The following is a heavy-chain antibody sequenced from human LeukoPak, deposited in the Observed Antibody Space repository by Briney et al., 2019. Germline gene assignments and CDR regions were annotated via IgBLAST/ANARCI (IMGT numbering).Heavy chain of an antibody. CDR1: GGSISSYY. CDR3: ARDHEDDSSGFVFDY. J-gene: IGHJ4*02. Sequence: SETLSLTCTVSGGSISSYYWSWIRQPAGKGLEWIGRIYTSGSTNYNPSLKSRVTMSVDTPKNQFSLKLSSVTAADTAVYYCARDHEDDSSGFVFDYWGQGTLVTVSS. V-gene: IGHV4-4*07. CDR2: IYTSGST. D-gene: IGHD3-22*01.